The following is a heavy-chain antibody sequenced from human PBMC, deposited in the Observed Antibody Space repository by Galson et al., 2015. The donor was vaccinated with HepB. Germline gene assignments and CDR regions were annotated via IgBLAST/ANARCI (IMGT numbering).Heavy chain of an antibody. CDR3: ARGPRTTYYDFWGPRYGMDV. V-gene: IGHV4-34*01. D-gene: IGHD3-3*01. J-gene: IGHJ6*02. Sequence: TLSLTCAVYGGSFSGYYWSWIRQPPGKGLEWIGEINHSGSTNYNPSLKSRVTISVDTSKNQFSLKLSSVTAADTAVYYCARGPRTTYYDFWGPRYGMDVWGQGTTVTVSS. CDR2: INHSGST. CDR1: GGSFSGYY.